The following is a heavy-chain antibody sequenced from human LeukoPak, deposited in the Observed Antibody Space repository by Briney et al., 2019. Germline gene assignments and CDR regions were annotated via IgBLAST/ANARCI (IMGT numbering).Heavy chain of an antibody. Sequence: ASVKVSCKASGGTFSSYAISWVRQAPGQGLEWMGGIIPIFGTANYAQKFQGRVTITTDESTSTAYMELSSLRSEDTAVYYCAREMVRGVGYYYYMDVWGKGTTVTVSS. CDR2: IIPIFGTA. V-gene: IGHV1-69*05. D-gene: IGHD3-10*01. CDR3: AREMVRGVGYYYYMDV. CDR1: GGTFSSYA. J-gene: IGHJ6*03.